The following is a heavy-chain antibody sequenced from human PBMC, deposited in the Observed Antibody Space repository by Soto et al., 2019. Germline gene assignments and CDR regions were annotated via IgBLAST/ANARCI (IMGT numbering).Heavy chain of an antibody. CDR2: IYWDDGK. V-gene: IGHV2-5*02. CDR3: AHTPAYDISTGYYPFDY. Sequence: SGPTLVNPTQTLTLTCTFSGFSLSTSGVGVAWIRQPPGKALEWLALIYWDDGKRYSPPLKTRLNITKDTSKNQVVLTLTNVDPVDTATYYCAHTPAYDISTGYYPFDYWGQGSLVTVYS. CDR1: GFSLSTSGVG. J-gene: IGHJ4*02. D-gene: IGHD3-9*01.